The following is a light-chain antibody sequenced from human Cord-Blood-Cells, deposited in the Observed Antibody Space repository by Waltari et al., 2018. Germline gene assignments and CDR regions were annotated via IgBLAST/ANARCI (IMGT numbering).Light chain of an antibody. CDR3: MQGTHWPPVLT. J-gene: IGKJ4*01. CDR1: QSLVYSDGNTY. Sequence: DVGMTQSPLSLPVTLGQPASISCRSSQSLVYSDGNTYLTWFQQRPGQSPRRLIYKVSNRDSGVPDRFSGSGSGTDFTLKISRVEAEDVGVYYCMQGTHWPPVLTFGGGTKVEIK. CDR2: KVS. V-gene: IGKV2-30*01.